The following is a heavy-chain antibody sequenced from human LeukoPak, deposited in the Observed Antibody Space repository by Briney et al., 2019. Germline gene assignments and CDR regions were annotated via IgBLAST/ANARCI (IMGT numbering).Heavy chain of an antibody. J-gene: IGHJ1*01. V-gene: IGHV3-48*01. CDR1: GFTFSSYS. Sequence: PGGSLRLSCAASGFTFSSYSMNWVRQAPGKGLEWVSYISSSSSTIYYADSVKGRFTISRDNAKNSLYLQMNSLRAEDTAVYYCARDHSSTSEYFQHWGQGTLVTVSS. D-gene: IGHD6-13*01. CDR3: ARDHSSTSEYFQH. CDR2: ISSSSSTI.